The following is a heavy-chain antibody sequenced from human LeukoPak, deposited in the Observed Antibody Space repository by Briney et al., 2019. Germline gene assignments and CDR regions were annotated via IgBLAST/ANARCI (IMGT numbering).Heavy chain of an antibody. D-gene: IGHD3-22*01. CDR3: ARHRRSGYYDSSGYESPYFDY. CDR2: IYTSGST. V-gene: IGHV4-38-2*02. J-gene: IGHJ4*02. Sequence: SETLSLTCTVSGYSISSGYYWGWIRQPPGKGLEWIGYIYTSGSTNYNPSLKSRVTISVDTSKNQFSLKLSSVTAADTAVYYCARHRRSGYYDSSGYESPYFDYWGQGTLVTVSS. CDR1: GYSISSGYY.